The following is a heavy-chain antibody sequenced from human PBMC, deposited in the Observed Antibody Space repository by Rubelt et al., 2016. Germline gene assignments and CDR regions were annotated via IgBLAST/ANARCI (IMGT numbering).Heavy chain of an antibody. J-gene: IGHJ4*02. CDR3: ARHSYHDLLTGYQLNFDY. V-gene: IGHV4-59*08. D-gene: IGHD3-9*01. CDR1: GGSISSYY. Sequence: QVQLQESGPGVVKPSGTLSLTCTVSGGSISSYYWTWVRQPPGKGLEWIGYIYYSGSTNYNPSLKSRVIISLAMSKNQFSLRLSSVTAADTAVYYCARHSYHDLLTGYQLNFDYWGQGALVTVSS. CDR2: IYYSGST.